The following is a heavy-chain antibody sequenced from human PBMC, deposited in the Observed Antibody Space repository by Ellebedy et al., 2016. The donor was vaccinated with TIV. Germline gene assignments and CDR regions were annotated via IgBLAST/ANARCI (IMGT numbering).Heavy chain of an antibody. D-gene: IGHD4-17*01. CDR1: GYDFTDYW. CDR3: ARRLGYADSEIDF. J-gene: IGHJ4*02. V-gene: IGHV5-51*01. Sequence: GESLKISCKVSGYDFTDYWIGWVRQMPGKGLESMGIIYPGDSDTRYSPSFEGQVTISADKSITTAYLEWSSLKASDTAMYYCARRLGYADSEIDFWGQGTLVTVSS. CDR2: IYPGDSDT.